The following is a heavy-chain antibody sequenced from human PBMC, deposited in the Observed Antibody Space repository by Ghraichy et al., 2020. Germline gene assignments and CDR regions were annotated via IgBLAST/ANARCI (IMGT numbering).Heavy chain of an antibody. Sequence: TLSLTCAISGDSVSSDNAAWNWMRQSPSRGLEWLGRTYYRSKWFYEYAVSVQSRISINPDTSKNQFSLQLSSVTPDDTAVYYCARAKVNNWHDVWGQGTLVTVSS. J-gene: IGHJ5*02. CDR3: ARAKVNNWHDV. CDR2: TYYRSKWFY. CDR1: GDSVSSDNAA. V-gene: IGHV6-1*01.